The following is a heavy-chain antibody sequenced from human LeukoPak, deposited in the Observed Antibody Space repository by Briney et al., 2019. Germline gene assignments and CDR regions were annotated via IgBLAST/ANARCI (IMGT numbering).Heavy chain of an antibody. Sequence: GASVKVSCKASGYTFTGYYMHWVRQAPGQGLEWMGWINPNSGGTNYAQKFQGRVTMTRDTSISTAYMELSRLRSDDTAVYYCVTLFGVDPAVELDPWGQGTLVTVSS. CDR2: INPNSGGT. CDR1: GYTFTGYY. D-gene: IGHD3-3*01. CDR3: VTLFGVDPAVELDP. V-gene: IGHV1-2*02. J-gene: IGHJ5*02.